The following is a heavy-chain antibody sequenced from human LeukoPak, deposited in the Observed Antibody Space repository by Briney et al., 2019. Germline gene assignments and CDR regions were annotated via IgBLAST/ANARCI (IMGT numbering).Heavy chain of an antibody. CDR2: IYSGVNT. CDR3: ARRAGEYSHPYDY. V-gene: IGHV3-53*01. D-gene: IGHD2-15*01. J-gene: IGHJ4*02. Sequence: PGGSLRLSCTVSGFTVSSNSWSWVRQAPGKGLEWVSFIYSGVNTHYSDSVKGRFTISRDNSKNTLYLQMNSLRAEDTAIYYCARRAGEYSHPYDYRGQGTLVTVSS. CDR1: GFTVSSNS.